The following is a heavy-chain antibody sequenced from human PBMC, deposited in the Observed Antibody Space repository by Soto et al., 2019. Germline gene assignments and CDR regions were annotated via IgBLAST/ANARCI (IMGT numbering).Heavy chain of an antibody. Sequence: SETLSLTCTVSGGSVSSGSYYWSWIRQPPGKGLEWIGYIYYSGSTNYNHSLKSRVTISVDTSKNQFSLKLSSVTAADTAVYYCAVEYKLQQNWFDPWGQGTLVTVSS. V-gene: IGHV4-61*01. J-gene: IGHJ5*02. CDR1: GGSVSSGSYY. CDR3: AVEYKLQQNWFDP. D-gene: IGHD2-2*01. CDR2: IYYSGST.